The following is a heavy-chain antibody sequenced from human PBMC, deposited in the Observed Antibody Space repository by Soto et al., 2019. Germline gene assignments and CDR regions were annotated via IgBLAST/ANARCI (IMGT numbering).Heavy chain of an antibody. D-gene: IGHD5-12*01. Sequence: GGSLGLSCATCGFTFENYAMPWSRKIPGKGLEWVSGINWNSETVGYADSVKGRFTISRDSAKNSLYLQMTTLRPEDTALYFCARDQDLGGYDLRPMYGLDVWGQGTTVTVSS. V-gene: IGHV3-9*01. CDR1: GFTFENYA. J-gene: IGHJ6*02. CDR3: ARDQDLGGYDLRPMYGLDV. CDR2: INWNSETV.